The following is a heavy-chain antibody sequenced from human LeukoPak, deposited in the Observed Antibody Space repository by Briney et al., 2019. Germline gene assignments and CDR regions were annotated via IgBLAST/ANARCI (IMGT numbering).Heavy chain of an antibody. CDR3: ARDVSGLRFDP. V-gene: IGHV4-39*07. Sequence: PETLSLTCTVSGGSISSSSYYWGWIRQPPGKGLEWVGSIYYSGSTYYNPSLKSRVTISVDTSKNQFSLKLSSVTAADTAVYYCARDVSGLRFDPWGQGILVSVSS. D-gene: IGHD5-12*01. CDR2: IYYSGST. CDR1: GGSISSSSYY. J-gene: IGHJ5*02.